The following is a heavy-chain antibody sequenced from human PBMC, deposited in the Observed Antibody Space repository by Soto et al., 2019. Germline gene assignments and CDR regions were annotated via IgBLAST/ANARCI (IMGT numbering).Heavy chain of an antibody. CDR1: GGSISSYG. J-gene: IGHJ6*03. CDR2: IYYSGST. CDR3: ARGLYGDYVGVYYYYYMDV. V-gene: IGHV4-59*01. D-gene: IGHD4-17*01. Sequence: SETLSLTWTVAGGSISSYGWSWIRQPPGKGLEWIGSIYYSGSTNYNPSLKSRVTISVDTSKNQFSLKLSSVTAADTAVYYCARGLYGDYVGVYYYYYMDVWGKGTTVTVSS.